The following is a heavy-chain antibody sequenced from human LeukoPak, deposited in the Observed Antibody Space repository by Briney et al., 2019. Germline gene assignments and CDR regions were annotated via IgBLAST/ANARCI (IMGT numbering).Heavy chain of an antibody. CDR2: IYSGGRT. J-gene: IGHJ4*02. D-gene: IGHD3-3*01. V-gene: IGHV3-53*05. Sequence: PGRSLRLSCAASGFTVNNNYMNWVRQAPGKGLEWISVIYSGGRTYYADSVEGRFTISRDNSKNTVFLQMNSLRADDTAVYYCAREADFWSGQFDYWGQGTLATVSS. CDR1: GFTVNNNY. CDR3: AREADFWSGQFDY.